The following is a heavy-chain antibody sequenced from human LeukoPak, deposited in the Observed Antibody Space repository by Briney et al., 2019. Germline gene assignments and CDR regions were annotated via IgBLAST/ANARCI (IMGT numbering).Heavy chain of an antibody. V-gene: IGHV3-9*01. J-gene: IGHJ4*02. Sequence: GRSRRLSCAASGFTFDDYAMHWVRQAPGKGLEWVSGISWNSGSIGYADSVKGRFTISRDNAKNSLYLQMNSLRAEDTALYYCAKDIGYGSGSYGLDYWGQGTLVTVSS. D-gene: IGHD3-10*01. CDR1: GFTFDDYA. CDR2: ISWNSGSI. CDR3: AKDIGYGSGSYGLDY.